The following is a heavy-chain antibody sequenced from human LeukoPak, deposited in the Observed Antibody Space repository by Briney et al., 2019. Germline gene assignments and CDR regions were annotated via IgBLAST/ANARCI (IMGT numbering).Heavy chain of an antibody. Sequence: GGSLRLSCAASGFTFSSYSMNWVRQAPGKGLEWVSSISSSSSYIYYADSVKGRFTISRDNAKNSLYLQMNSLRAEDTAVYYCARKYSSSWYVYYYYYMDVWGKGTTVTVSS. CDR2: ISSSSSYI. CDR1: GFTFSSYS. CDR3: ARKYSSSWYVYYYYYMDV. J-gene: IGHJ6*03. V-gene: IGHV3-21*01. D-gene: IGHD6-13*01.